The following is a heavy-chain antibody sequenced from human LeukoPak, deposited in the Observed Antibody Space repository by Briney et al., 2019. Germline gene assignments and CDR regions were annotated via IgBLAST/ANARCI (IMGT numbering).Heavy chain of an antibody. CDR1: GGSNSKYY. CDR3: ARGYCGGGSCYTFDY. Sequence: SDTLALTCTVSGGSNSKYYGSWIRQPAAKALDWIGRIYAAGSPKYNRSLKSRVTMSVGTSKNQFCMNLSSVTAADTAVYHCARGYCGGGSCYTFDYWGQGTLVTVSS. J-gene: IGHJ4*02. CDR2: IYAAGSP. V-gene: IGHV4-4*07. D-gene: IGHD2-15*01.